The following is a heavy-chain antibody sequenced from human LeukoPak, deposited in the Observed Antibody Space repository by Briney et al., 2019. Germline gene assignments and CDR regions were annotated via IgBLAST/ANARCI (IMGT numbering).Heavy chain of an antibody. CDR1: GGSISSSSYY. D-gene: IGHD2-2*01. V-gene: IGHV4-39*01. Sequence: PSETLSLTCTVSGGSISSSSYYWGWIRQPPGTGLEWIGSIYYSGSTYYNPSLKSRVTISVDTSKNQFSLKLSSVTGADTAVYYCARHGLRTSYYYYGMDVWGQGTTVTVSS. J-gene: IGHJ6*02. CDR3: ARHGLRTSYYYYGMDV. CDR2: IYYSGST.